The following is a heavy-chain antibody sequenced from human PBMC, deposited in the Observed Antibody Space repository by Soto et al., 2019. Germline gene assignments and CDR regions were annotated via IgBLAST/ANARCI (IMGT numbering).Heavy chain of an antibody. J-gene: IGHJ3*02. CDR3: ARDRSDSSRDDSFDI. Sequence: GGSLRLSCAVSGFNVTNTYMSWVRQAPGKGLEWVPVIYRGFSTFYADSVKGRFTVSRDDSKNTVSLQMNSLRAEDTAVYYCARDRSDSSRDDSFDIWGQGTMVTVSS. V-gene: IGHV3-53*01. CDR1: GFNVTNTY. CDR2: IYRGFST. D-gene: IGHD6-6*01.